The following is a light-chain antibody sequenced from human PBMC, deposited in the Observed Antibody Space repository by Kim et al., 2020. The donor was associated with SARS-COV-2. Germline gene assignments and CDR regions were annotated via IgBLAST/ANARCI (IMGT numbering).Light chain of an antibody. CDR2: SNN. Sequence: ELTQPPSASGTPGQRVTISCSGSSSNIGINYVYWYQQLPGAAPKLVIHSNNQRPSGVPDLFSGSKSGTSASLAISGLQSEDEADYYCAAWDDSLSGAVFGGGTQLTVL. V-gene: IGLV1-47*02. J-gene: IGLJ3*02. CDR1: SSNIGINY. CDR3: AAWDDSLSGAV.